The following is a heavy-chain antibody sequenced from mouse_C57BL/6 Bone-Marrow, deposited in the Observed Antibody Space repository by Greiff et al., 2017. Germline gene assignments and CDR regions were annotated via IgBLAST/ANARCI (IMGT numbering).Heavy chain of an antibody. V-gene: IGHV1-55*01. CDR1: GYTFTSYW. CDR2: IYPGSGST. Sequence: QVQLQQPGAELVKPGASVKTSCKASGYTFTSYWITWVKQRPGQGLEWIGDIYPGSGSTNYNEKFKSKATLTVDTSSSTAYMQLSSLTSEDSAVYYCARDGSSYWYFDVWGTGTTVTVSS. CDR3: ARDGSSYWYFDV. D-gene: IGHD1-1*01. J-gene: IGHJ1*03.